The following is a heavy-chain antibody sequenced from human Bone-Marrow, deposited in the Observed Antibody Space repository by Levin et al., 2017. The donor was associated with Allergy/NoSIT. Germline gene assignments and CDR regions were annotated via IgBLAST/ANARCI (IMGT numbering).Heavy chain of an antibody. Sequence: GESLKISCAASEFTFSTYAMHWVRQAPGKGLEWVAVISSDGSNEYYADSVKGRFTISRDNSKNTLYLQMNSLRGEDTAVYYCAREKVTMVVESIEGYFDYWGQGTLVTVSS. J-gene: IGHJ4*02. CDR2: ISSDGSNE. D-gene: IGHD2-15*01. CDR1: EFTFSTYA. V-gene: IGHV3-30-3*01. CDR3: AREKVTMVVESIEGYFDY.